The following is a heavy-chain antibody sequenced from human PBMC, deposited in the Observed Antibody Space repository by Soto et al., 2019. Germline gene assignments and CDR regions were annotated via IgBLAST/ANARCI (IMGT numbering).Heavy chain of an antibody. CDR2: ISSGGAT. J-gene: IGHJ4*02. V-gene: IGHV4-28*01. D-gene: IGHD2-8*02. CDR1: GTSISGDYW. CDR3: TRKTGGYYFFEY. Sequence: QVQLQESGPRLVKASDTLSLTCAVSGTSISGDYWWGWIRQTPGKGLEWIGYISSGGATHYNPSLGSRLTMSVDTSRSQFSLKLSSVTAVDAVLYYCTRKTGGYYFFEYWGRGTLVTVSS.